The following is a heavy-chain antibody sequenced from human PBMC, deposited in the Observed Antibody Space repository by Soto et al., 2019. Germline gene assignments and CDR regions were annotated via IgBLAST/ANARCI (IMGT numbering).Heavy chain of an antibody. J-gene: IGHJ4*02. D-gene: IGHD6-6*01. V-gene: IGHV3-21*01. CDR2: ISSSSSYI. CDR3: ARDSLAGGSSSSFDY. Sequence: GGSLRLSCAASGFTFSSYSMNWVRQAPGKGLEWVSSISSSSSYIYYADSVKGRFTISRDNAKNSLYLQMNSLRAEDTVVYYCARDSLAGGSSSSFDYWGQGTLVTVSS. CDR1: GFTFSSYS.